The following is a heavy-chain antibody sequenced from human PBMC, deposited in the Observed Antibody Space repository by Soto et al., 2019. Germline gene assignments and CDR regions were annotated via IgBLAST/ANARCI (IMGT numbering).Heavy chain of an antibody. CDR2: IWYDGSNK. V-gene: IGHV3-33*01. Sequence: GGSLRLSCAASGFTFSSYGMHWVRQAPGKGLEWVAVIWYDGSNKYYADSVKGRFTISRDNSKNTLYLQMNSLRAEDTAVYYCARDGQILLWFGEPLSFDYWGQGTLVTVSS. D-gene: IGHD3-10*01. CDR1: GFTFSSYG. J-gene: IGHJ4*02. CDR3: ARDGQILLWFGEPLSFDY.